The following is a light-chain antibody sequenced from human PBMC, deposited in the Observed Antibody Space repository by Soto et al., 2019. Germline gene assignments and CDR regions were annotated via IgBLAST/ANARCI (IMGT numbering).Light chain of an antibody. CDR2: EVS. CDR1: TSDVGAYNY. J-gene: IGLJ2*01. Sequence: QSALTQPASVSGSPGQSIAISCTGTTSDVGAYNYVSWYQRHPGKAPKLMIYEVSTRPSGVSNRFSGSKSGNTASLTISGLQAADEADYYCSSYTTSASLLFGGGTKLTVL. V-gene: IGLV2-14*01. CDR3: SSYTTSASLL.